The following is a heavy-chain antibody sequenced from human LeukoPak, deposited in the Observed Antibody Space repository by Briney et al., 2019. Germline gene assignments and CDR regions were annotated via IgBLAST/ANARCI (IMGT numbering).Heavy chain of an antibody. D-gene: IGHD6-13*01. J-gene: IGHJ4*02. CDR2: ISGSGGSR. CDR3: AKAGQQLVPYYFDY. V-gene: IGHV3-23*01. CDR1: GFTFSSYA. Sequence: GGSLRLSCAASGFTFSSYAMSWVRQAPGKGLEWVSVISGSGGSRNYADSVKGRFTISRDNSKNTLYLQMNSLRAEDTAVYYCAKAGQQLVPYYFDYWGQGTLVTVSS.